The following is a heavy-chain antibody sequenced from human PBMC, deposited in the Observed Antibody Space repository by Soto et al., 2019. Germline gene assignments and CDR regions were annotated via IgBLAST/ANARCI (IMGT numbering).Heavy chain of an antibody. CDR3: ARRRYSIGWSTNWFDP. Sequence: QLQLQESGPGLVKPSETLSLTCTVSGGSISSSSYYWGWIRQPPGKGLEWIGSISYSGSTYYNPSLKSRVTLSVDTSKNQFSLKLTSVTAADTAVYYCARRRYSIGWSTNWFDPWGQGTLVTVSS. CDR1: GGSISSSSYY. J-gene: IGHJ5*02. V-gene: IGHV4-39*01. D-gene: IGHD6-19*01. CDR2: ISYSGST.